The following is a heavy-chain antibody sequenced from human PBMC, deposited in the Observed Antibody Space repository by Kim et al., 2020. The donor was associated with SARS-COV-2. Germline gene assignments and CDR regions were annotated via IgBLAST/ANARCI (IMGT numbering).Heavy chain of an antibody. CDR3: ARDAQYYDILTGHSTTRYYYYSMDV. CDR2: INPNSGGT. V-gene: IGHV1-2*06. J-gene: IGHJ6*02. CDR1: GYTFTGYY. D-gene: IGHD3-9*01. Sequence: ASVKVSCKASGYTFTGYYMHWVRQAPGQGLEWMGRINPNSGGTNYAQKFQGRVTMTRDTSISTAYMELSRLRSDDTAVYYCARDAQYYDILTGHSTTRYYYYSMDVWGQGTTVTVSS.